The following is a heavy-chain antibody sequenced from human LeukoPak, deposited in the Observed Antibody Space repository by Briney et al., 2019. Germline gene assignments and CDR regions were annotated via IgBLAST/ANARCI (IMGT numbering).Heavy chain of an antibody. J-gene: IGHJ4*02. CDR2: INPSGGST. CDR1: GYTFANFS. CDR3: AREGFGTYSFDY. D-gene: IGHD1-26*01. Sequence: ASVKVSCKASGYTFANFSMHWVRQAPGQGLEWMGIINPSGGSTSYAQKFQGRVTMTRDTSTSTVYMELSSLRSEDTAVYYCAREGFGTYSFDYWGQGTLVTVSS. V-gene: IGHV1-46*01.